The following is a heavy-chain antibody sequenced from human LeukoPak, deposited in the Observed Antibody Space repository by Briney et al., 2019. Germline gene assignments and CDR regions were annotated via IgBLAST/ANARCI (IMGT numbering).Heavy chain of an antibody. V-gene: IGHV4-34*01. CDR2: INHSGGT. CDR1: GGSFSGYS. J-gene: IGHJ4*02. D-gene: IGHD5-18*01. Sequence: SETLSLTCAVYGGSFSGYSWSWIRQPPGKGLEWLGEINHSGGTNYNPSLKSRVSILIDTSKNQFSLKLSSVTAADTAVYYCARALRYSYGYIYWGQGTLVTVSS. CDR3: ARALRYSYGYIY.